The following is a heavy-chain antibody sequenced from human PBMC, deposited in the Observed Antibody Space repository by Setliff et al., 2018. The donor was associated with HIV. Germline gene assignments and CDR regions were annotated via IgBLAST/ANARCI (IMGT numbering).Heavy chain of an antibody. D-gene: IGHD3-10*01. J-gene: IGHJ6*02. CDR1: GGTFSSYA. CDR3: ASPSFGDVDYYYGMDV. Sequence: SVKVSCKASGGTFSSYAISWVRQAPGQGLEWMGGIIPILGIANYAQKFQGRVTITADKSTSTAYMELSSLRSEDTAVYYCASPSFGDVDYYYGMDVWGQGTTVTVSS. V-gene: IGHV1-69*10. CDR2: IIPILGIA.